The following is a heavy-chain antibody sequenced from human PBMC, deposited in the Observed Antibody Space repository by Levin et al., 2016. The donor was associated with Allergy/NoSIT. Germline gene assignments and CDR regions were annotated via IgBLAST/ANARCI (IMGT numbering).Heavy chain of an antibody. CDR2: ISVDGNNQ. V-gene: IGHV3-30-3*01. J-gene: IGHJ4*02. CDR3: ARDFGY. Sequence: LSLTCEASGFIFSNYAMNWVRQSPDKGLEWVTIISVDGNNQHYADTVKGRFIISRDNSKNTLYLQMNGVRPDDSAVYYCARDFGYWGQGVQVTVSS. D-gene: IGHD3-10*01. CDR1: GFIFSNYA.